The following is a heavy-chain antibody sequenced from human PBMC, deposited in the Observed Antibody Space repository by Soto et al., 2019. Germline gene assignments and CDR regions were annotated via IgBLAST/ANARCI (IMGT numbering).Heavy chain of an antibody. CDR3: AKGPGIAVAGWFDP. V-gene: IGHV3-9*01. J-gene: IGHJ5*02. Sequence: GGSLILSCAASGFTFDDYAMHWVRQAPGKGLEWVSGISWNSGSIGYADSVKGRFTISRDNAKNSLYLQMNSLRAEDTALYYCAKGPGIAVAGWFDPWGQGTLVTV. CDR1: GFTFDDYA. CDR2: ISWNSGSI. D-gene: IGHD6-19*01.